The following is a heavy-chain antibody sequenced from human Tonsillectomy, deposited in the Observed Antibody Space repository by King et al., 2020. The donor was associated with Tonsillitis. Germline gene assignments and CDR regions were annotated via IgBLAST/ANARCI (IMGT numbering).Heavy chain of an antibody. CDR1: GFTFSDYY. CDR2: ISSSVGTI. CDR3: ARDAFLDYYDSSGYYYLYAFDI. Sequence: VQLVESGGGLVKPGGSLRLSCAASGFTFSDYYMSWIRQAPGKGLEWISYISSSVGTIYYADSVKGRFTISRDNAKNSLYLQMNSLRADDTAVYYCARDAFLDYYDSSGYYYLYAFDIWGQGTMVTVSS. D-gene: IGHD3-22*01. J-gene: IGHJ3*02. V-gene: IGHV3-11*01.